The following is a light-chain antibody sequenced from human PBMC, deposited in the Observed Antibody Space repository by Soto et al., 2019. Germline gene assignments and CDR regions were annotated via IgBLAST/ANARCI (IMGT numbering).Light chain of an antibody. V-gene: IGKV3-15*01. CDR3: QQFNNWPELT. CDR1: QSVSRN. Sequence: EIVMTQSPATLSVSPGERATLSCRASQSVSRNLAWYQQKPGQAPRLLIYGASTRATGIPARFSGGGSGTEFTLTISSLQSEDFAVYYCQQFNNWPELTFGGGTKVEIK. J-gene: IGKJ4*01. CDR2: GAS.